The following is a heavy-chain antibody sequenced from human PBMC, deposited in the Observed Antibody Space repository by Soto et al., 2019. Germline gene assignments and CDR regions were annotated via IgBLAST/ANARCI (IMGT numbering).Heavy chain of an antibody. D-gene: IGHD2-15*01. J-gene: IGHJ6*02. Sequence: SETLSLTCAVYGGSFSGYYWSWIRQPPGKGLEWIGEINHSGSTNYNPSLKSRVTISVDTSKNQFSLKLSSVTAADTAVYYCARELRVNCSGGSCYGVFALPYYYYYGMDVWGQGTTVTVS. CDR1: GGSFSGYY. V-gene: IGHV4-34*01. CDR3: ARELRVNCSGGSCYGVFALPYYYYYGMDV. CDR2: INHSGST.